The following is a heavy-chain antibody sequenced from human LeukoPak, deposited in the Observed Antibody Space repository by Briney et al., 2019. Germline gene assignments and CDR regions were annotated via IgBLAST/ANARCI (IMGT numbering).Heavy chain of an antibody. J-gene: IGHJ6*04. CDR1: GFTFSNYV. CDR2: IWSDGKNK. V-gene: IGHV3-33*06. CDR3: AKVIYSSSWDQMDV. Sequence: PGRTLRLSCAASGFTFSNYVMHWVRQAPGKGLEWVAAIWSDGKNKYYEDSVKGRFTISRDNSKRTLYLQMNGLRAEDTAVYYCAKVIYSSSWDQMDVWGKGITVTVSS. D-gene: IGHD6-13*01.